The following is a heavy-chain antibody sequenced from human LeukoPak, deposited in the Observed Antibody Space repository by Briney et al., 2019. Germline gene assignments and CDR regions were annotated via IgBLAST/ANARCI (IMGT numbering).Heavy chain of an antibody. CDR2: VYYSGTT. V-gene: IGHV4-39*01. D-gene: IGHD6-13*01. Sequence: SETLSLTCTVSGGSISRSGYCWGWIRQPPGQGLEWIGNVYYSGTTFYNPSLKSQVTISVDTSKNQFSLNLSSVTAADTAVYYCARLIIAASGPGRWFDPWGQGTPVTVSS. J-gene: IGHJ5*02. CDR1: GGSISRSGYC. CDR3: ARLIIAASGPGRWFDP.